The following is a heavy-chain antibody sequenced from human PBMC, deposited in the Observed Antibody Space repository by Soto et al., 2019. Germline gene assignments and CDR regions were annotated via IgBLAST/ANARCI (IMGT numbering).Heavy chain of an antibody. V-gene: IGHV4-34*01. D-gene: IGHD2-15*01. CDR1: GGSFSDNL. CDR3: ARGAPYCSGGSCYSMHWFDP. J-gene: IGHJ5*02. CDR2: INHSRRT. Sequence: TSETLSLTCAVYGGSFSDNLWSWIRQPPGKGLEWIGEINHSRRTNYNPSLKSRVTISEDTSKNQFSLKLSSVTAADTAVYYCARGAPYCSGGSCYSMHWFDPWGQGTLVTVS.